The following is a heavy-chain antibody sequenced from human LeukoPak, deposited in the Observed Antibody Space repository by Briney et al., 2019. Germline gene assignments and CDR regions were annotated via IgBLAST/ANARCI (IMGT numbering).Heavy chain of an antibody. CDR2: IYHSGRT. Sequence: SGTLSLTCAVSGGSISSSNWWSWVRQPPGKGLEWIGEIYHSGRTNYKPSLKGRVTISVDKSKDQFSLKLASVTAADTAVYYCARVGALAGNDAFDIWGQGTMVTVSS. CDR3: ARVGALAGNDAFDI. CDR1: GGSISSSNW. J-gene: IGHJ3*02. D-gene: IGHD6-19*01. V-gene: IGHV4-4*02.